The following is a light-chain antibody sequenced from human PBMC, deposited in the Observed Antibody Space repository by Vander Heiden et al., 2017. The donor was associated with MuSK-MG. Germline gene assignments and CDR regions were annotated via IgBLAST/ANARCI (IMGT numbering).Light chain of an antibody. CDR2: DAS. Sequence: VLTLSRATLSLSPGDKATLSRRASQSLRSYIPWYQQKPAQAPRHLMYDASKRGTGVPARFSGSGYGTDFTLTISSQEPEDFAVDYCLHRGNWAWVTFGHGTKVEIK. V-gene: IGKV3-11*01. J-gene: IGKJ1*01. CDR1: QSLRSY. CDR3: LHRGNWAWVT.